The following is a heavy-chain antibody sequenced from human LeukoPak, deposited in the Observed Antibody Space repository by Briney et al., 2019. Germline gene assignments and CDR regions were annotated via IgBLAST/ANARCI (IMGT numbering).Heavy chain of an antibody. CDR2: ICPDGTDT. J-gene: IGHJ4*02. CDR3: VRDFRSADY. Sequence: PGGSLRLSCVASGFTFSTYCMHWVRQAPGKGPMWVSRICPDGTDTNYADSVKARFIISRDNARNTVYLQMNSLRVEDTAVYYCVRDFRSADYWGQGTLVTVSS. CDR1: GFTFSTYC. V-gene: IGHV3-74*01.